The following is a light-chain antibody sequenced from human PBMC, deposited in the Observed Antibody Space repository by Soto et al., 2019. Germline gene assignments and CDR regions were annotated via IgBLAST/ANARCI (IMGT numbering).Light chain of an antibody. V-gene: IGKV3-11*01. J-gene: IGKJ4*01. CDR1: QSISSY. CDR3: QLRSNWPPALT. CDR2: DAS. Sequence: EIVLTQSPATLSLSPGERATISCRASQSISSYLAWYQQKPGQAPRLLIYDASNRATGIPARFRGSGSGTDFTLTISSLDPEEFACYYCQLRSNWPPALTFGGGTKVEIK.